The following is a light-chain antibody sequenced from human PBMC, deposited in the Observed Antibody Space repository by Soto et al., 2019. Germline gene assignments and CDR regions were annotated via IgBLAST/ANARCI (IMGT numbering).Light chain of an antibody. Sequence: QSALTQPASVSGSPGQSITISCTGTSSDAWGYNLVSWYQQHPDKAPKLLIYEGSKRPSGVSTRFSGSKSGNTASLTISGLQAEDEADYYCCSDVGRMIFGGGTKLTVL. V-gene: IGLV2-23*01. CDR3: CSDVGRMI. CDR1: SSDAWGYNL. CDR2: EGS. J-gene: IGLJ2*01.